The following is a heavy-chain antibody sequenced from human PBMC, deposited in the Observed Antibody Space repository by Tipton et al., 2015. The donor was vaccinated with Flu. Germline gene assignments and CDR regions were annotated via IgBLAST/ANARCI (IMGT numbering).Heavy chain of an antibody. J-gene: IGHJ4*02. D-gene: IGHD2-15*01. CDR3: AGGTGYLINY. CDR2: IYPDASNT. Sequence: AASGFGVSTNYMSWVRQAPGKGLQWVSVIYPDASNTYYTDSVKGRFTISRDNSKNTLYLQMNSLRVEDTAIYYCAGGTGYLINYWGRGALVTVSS. V-gene: IGHV3-53*01. CDR1: GFGVSTNY.